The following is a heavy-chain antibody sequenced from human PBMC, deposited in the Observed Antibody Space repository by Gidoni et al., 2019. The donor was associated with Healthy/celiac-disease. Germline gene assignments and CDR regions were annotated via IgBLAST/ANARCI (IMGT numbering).Heavy chain of an antibody. J-gene: IGHJ4*02. CDR2: ISYYGSNK. CDR1: GFTFSSYD. V-gene: IGHV3-30-3*01. D-gene: IGHD3-3*01. CDR3: ARGRDFWSGPHPLDY. Sequence: QVQLVESGGGVVQTGRSLRLSCAASGFTFSSYDMHCVLQAPGKGLGWVAVISYYGSNKYYEDSVKGRFTISRDNSKNTLYLQINSLRAEDTAVYYCARGRDFWSGPHPLDYWGQGTLVTVSS.